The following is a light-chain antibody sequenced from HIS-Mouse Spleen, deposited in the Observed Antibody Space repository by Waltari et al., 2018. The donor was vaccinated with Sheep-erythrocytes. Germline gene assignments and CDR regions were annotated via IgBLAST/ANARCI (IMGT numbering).Light chain of an antibody. Sequence: QSALTQPASVSGSPGQSITISCTGTSRDVVSYNLSPWYQQHPGKAPKLMIYEGSTRPSGVSNRFSGSKSGNTASLTISGLQAEDEADYYCCSYAGSSTPWVFGGGTKLTVL. CDR3: CSYAGSSTPWV. V-gene: IGLV2-23*01. CDR1: SRDVVSYNL. CDR2: EGS. J-gene: IGLJ3*02.